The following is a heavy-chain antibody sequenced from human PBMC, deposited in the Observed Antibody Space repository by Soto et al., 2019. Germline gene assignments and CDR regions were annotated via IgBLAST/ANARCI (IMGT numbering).Heavy chain of an antibody. J-gene: IGHJ4*02. V-gene: IGHV3-64*07. D-gene: IGHD4-17*01. CDR2: ISSNGGST. CDR3: ARDDYGTFDN. Sequence: EVQLLESGGGLVQPGGSLRLSCSASGFIFRNYNMHWVRQAPGKGLEYVSGISSNGGSTFYADSVKGRFSISRDNSKNTLHLQMGSLRPEDMGTYYCARDDYGTFDNWGQGTLVAVSS. CDR1: GFIFRNYN.